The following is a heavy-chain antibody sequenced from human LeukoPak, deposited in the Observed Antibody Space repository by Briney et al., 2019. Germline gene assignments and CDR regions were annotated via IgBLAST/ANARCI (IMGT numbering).Heavy chain of an antibody. V-gene: IGHV1-2*02. Sequence: ASVKVSCKASGYTFTGYYMHWVRQAPGQGLEWMGWINPNSGGTNSAQKFQGRVTMSTDTSISTAYMEPSRPRSDDTAVYYCARVDTVVVPAVTWFDPWGQGTLVTVSS. D-gene: IGHD2-2*03. J-gene: IGHJ5*02. CDR3: ARVDTVVVPAVTWFDP. CDR2: INPNSGGT. CDR1: GYTFTGYY.